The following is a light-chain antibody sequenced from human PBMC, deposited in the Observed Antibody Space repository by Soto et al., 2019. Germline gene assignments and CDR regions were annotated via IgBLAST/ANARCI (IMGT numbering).Light chain of an antibody. CDR2: DVS. Sequence: SVLTQPASVSGSPGQSITISCTGTSSGVGGYNYVSWYQHHPGKAPKLLIYDVSNRPSGVSNRFSGSKSDNTASLTISGLQPEDEADYYCSSYTTSNTRQIVFGTGTKVTVL. V-gene: IGLV2-14*03. CDR1: SSGVGGYNY. CDR3: SSYTTSNTRQIV. J-gene: IGLJ1*01.